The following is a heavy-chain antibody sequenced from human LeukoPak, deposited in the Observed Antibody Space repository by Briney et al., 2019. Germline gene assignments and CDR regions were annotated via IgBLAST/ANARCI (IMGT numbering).Heavy chain of an antibody. Sequence: GESLKISCKGSGYSFTSYWIGWVRQMPGKGLEWMGIIYPGDSDTRYSPSFQGQVTISADKSISAAYLQWSSLKASDTAMYYCARHRLAYSSWYYFDYWGQGTLVTVSS. J-gene: IGHJ4*02. CDR2: IYPGDSDT. CDR1: GYSFTSYW. D-gene: IGHD6-13*01. V-gene: IGHV5-51*01. CDR3: ARHRLAYSSWYYFDY.